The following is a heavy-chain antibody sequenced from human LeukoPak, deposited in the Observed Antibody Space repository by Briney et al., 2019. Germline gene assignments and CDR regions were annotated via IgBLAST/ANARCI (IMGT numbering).Heavy chain of an antibody. Sequence: ASVKVSCKASGYTFTSYAMNWVRQAPGQGLEWMGWINTDTGNPTYAQGFTGRFVFSLDTSVSTAYLQISSLKAEDTAVYYCARAPNPLRYFDWLFTPLADYWGQGTLVTVSS. J-gene: IGHJ4*02. V-gene: IGHV7-4-1*02. CDR1: GYTFTSYA. CDR3: ARAPNPLRYFDWLFTPLADY. D-gene: IGHD3-9*01. CDR2: INTDTGNP.